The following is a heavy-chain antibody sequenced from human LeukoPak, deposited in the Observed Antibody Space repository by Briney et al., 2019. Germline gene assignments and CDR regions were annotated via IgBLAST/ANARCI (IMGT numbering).Heavy chain of an antibody. Sequence: PGGSLRLSCAASGFTFSSYEMNWVRQAPGEGLEWVSYISSSGSTIYYAYSVKGRFTISRDNAKNSLYLQMNSLRAEDTAVYYCARDCNHHDSSGYGYYYCGMDVWGQGTTVTVSS. D-gene: IGHD3-22*01. CDR2: ISSSGSTI. CDR3: ARDCNHHDSSGYGYYYCGMDV. J-gene: IGHJ6*02. CDR1: GFTFSSYE. V-gene: IGHV3-48*03.